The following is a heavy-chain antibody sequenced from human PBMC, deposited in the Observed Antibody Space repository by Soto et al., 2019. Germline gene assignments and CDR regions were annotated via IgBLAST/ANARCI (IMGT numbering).Heavy chain of an antibody. CDR1: GYTFTSHG. Sequence: QVQLVQSGAEVKKPGASVKVSCKTSGYTFTSHGITWVRQAPGQGLEWMGWISLYTGNTNYAQSLQGRVTMTTDTSTSTAYMELRILRSDDTAVYYCARAFYYDSSGQTAYYFDYWGQGTLVTVSS. J-gene: IGHJ4*02. D-gene: IGHD3-22*01. V-gene: IGHV1-18*01. CDR2: ISLYTGNT. CDR3: ARAFYYDSSGQTAYYFDY.